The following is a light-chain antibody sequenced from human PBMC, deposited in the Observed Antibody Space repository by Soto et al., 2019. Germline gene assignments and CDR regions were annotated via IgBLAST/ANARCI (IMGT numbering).Light chain of an antibody. CDR2: AAS. J-gene: IGKJ5*01. CDR1: QSISSY. V-gene: IGKV1-39*01. CDR3: QQSYSTPPIT. Sequence: DIQMTQSPSSLSASVGDRVTITCRASQSISSYLNWYQQKPGKAPKLLIYAASSLQSGVPSRFSGSGSGTDFTLTISSLQPEDFATYYCQQSYSTPPITFGQGTPLEIK.